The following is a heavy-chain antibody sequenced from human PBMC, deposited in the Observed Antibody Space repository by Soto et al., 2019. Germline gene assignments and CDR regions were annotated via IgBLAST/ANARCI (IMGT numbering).Heavy chain of an antibody. Sequence: QVQLQESGPGRVEPSQTLSLTCIVSGGYISNGGYHWSWVRQLPGKGLEWIGYTQFRGSTQYNPSLQSRLTISVDTSNNQLTLRLTSVTAADTAVYYWATYAEGAGGTGSWGQGTRVTVSS. CDR1: GGYISNGGYH. J-gene: IGHJ5*02. CDR3: ATYAEGAGGTGS. D-gene: IGHD6-13*01. CDR2: TQFRGST. V-gene: IGHV4-31*03.